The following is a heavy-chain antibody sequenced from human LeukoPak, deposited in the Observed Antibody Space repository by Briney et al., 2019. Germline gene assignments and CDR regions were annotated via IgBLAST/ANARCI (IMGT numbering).Heavy chain of an antibody. CDR2: VSSSGANT. V-gene: IGHV3-23*01. CDR1: GFSFNSAA. D-gene: IGHD2-21*01. CDR3: AKDIQGSY. J-gene: IGHJ4*02. Sequence: GGSLRLSCAASGFSFNSAAMTWVRQAPGKGLEWVSLVSSSGANTYYADSVEGRFTISRDNSKNTLYLQMNSLRAEDTAIYYCAKDIQGSYWGQGTLVTVSS.